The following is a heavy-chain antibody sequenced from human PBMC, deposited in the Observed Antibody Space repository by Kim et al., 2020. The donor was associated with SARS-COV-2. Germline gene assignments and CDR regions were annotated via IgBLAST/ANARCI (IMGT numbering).Heavy chain of an antibody. D-gene: IGHD2-15*01. CDR3: ARESDGGGPEYYGMDV. V-gene: IGHV3-21*01. CDR2: ISSSSSYI. Sequence: GGSLRLSCAASGFTFSSYSMNWVRQAPGKGLEWVSSISSSSSYIYYADSVKGRFTISRDNAKNSLYLQMNSLRAEDTAVYYCARESDGGGPEYYGMDVWGQGTTVTVSS. CDR1: GFTFSSYS. J-gene: IGHJ6*02.